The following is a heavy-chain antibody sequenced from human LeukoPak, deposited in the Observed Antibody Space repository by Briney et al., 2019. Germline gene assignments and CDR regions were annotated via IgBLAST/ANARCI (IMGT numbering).Heavy chain of an antibody. D-gene: IGHD6-19*01. Sequence: GESLKISCKGSGYSFTSHWIGWVRQMPGKGLDWMGIIYPGDSDTRYSPSFQGQVTISADKSISTAYLQRSSLKASDTAIYYCARQVSGWYSYWGQGTLVTVSS. CDR3: ARQVSGWYSY. CDR2: IYPGDSDT. CDR1: GYSFTSHW. J-gene: IGHJ4*02. V-gene: IGHV5-51*01.